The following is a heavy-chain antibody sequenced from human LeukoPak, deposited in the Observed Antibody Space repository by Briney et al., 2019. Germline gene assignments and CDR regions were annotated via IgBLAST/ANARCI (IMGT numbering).Heavy chain of an antibody. CDR2: ISSSSSYI. Sequence: PGGSLRLSCAASGFTFSSYSMNWVRQAPGKGLEWVSSISSSSSYIYYADSVKGGFTISRDNAKNSLYLQMNSLRAEDTAVYYCAREYVGPWYFDYWGQGTLVTVSS. D-gene: IGHD1-26*01. V-gene: IGHV3-21*01. CDR3: AREYVGPWYFDY. CDR1: GFTFSSYS. J-gene: IGHJ4*02.